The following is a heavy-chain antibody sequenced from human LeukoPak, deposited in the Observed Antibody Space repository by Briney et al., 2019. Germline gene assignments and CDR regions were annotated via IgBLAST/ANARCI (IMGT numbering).Heavy chain of an antibody. CDR1: GGSISSGSYY. D-gene: IGHD3-22*01. CDR2: IYTSGST. J-gene: IGHJ5*02. V-gene: IGHV4-61*02. CDR3: ARDYYDSSGYYNWFDP. Sequence: SGTLSLTCTVSGGSISSGSYYWSWIRQPAGKGLEWIGRIYTSGSTNYNPSLKSRVTISVDTSKNQFSLKLSSVTAADTAVYYCARDYYDSSGYYNWFDPWGQGTLVTVSS.